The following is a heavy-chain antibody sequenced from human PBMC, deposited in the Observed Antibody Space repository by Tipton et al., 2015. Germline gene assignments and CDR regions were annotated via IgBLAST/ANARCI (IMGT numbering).Heavy chain of an antibody. Sequence: TLSLTCTVSGGSVSSYYWSWVRRPPGKGLEWIGYIYHSGSTSSNPSLKSRVTISIDTSKNQFSLELTSVAAADTAIYYCARSQTLVPISPFGYWGQGTLVTVSS. CDR3: ARSQTLVPISPFGY. V-gene: IGHV4-59*02. CDR2: IYHSGST. J-gene: IGHJ4*02. CDR1: GGSVSSYY. D-gene: IGHD6-6*01.